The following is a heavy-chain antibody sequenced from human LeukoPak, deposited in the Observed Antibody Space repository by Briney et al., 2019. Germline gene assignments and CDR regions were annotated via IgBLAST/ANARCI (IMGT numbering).Heavy chain of an antibody. J-gene: IGHJ6*02. Sequence: PGGSLRLSCAASGFTFDDYAMHWVRQAPGKGVEWVSGISWNSGSIGYADSVKGRFTISRDNAKNSLYLQMNSLRAEDTALYYCAKDISAYYGSGSYRDYYYYGLDVWGQGTTVTVSS. CDR2: ISWNSGSI. CDR3: AKDISAYYGSGSYRDYYYYGLDV. V-gene: IGHV3-9*01. D-gene: IGHD3-10*01. CDR1: GFTFDDYA.